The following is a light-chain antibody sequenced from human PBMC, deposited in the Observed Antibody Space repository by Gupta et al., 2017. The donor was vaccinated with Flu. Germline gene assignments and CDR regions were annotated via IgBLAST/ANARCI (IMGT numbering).Light chain of an antibody. Sequence: EMVMTQSPATLSVSPGERATLSCRASQTVGSSLAWYQQKPGQAPRLLIYGASTRFTGIPDKFSGSGSGTEFTLTISSLQSEDFAVYYCQQYNDRPPITFGQGTRLEIK. J-gene: IGKJ5*01. CDR2: GAS. CDR3: QQYNDRPPIT. CDR1: QTVGSS. V-gene: IGKV3-15*01.